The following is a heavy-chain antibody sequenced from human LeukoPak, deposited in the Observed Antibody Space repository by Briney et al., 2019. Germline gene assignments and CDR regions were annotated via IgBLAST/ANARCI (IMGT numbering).Heavy chain of an antibody. Sequence: ASVKVSCKASGYSFINYGISWARQAPGQGLEWMGWISGYNGNTNYAQKLQGRVTMTTDTSTSTAYLELRSLRSDDTAVYYCARDTPGGTVIFDYWGQGTLVTVSS. CDR1: GYSFINYG. D-gene: IGHD4-11*01. CDR3: ARDTPGGTVIFDY. V-gene: IGHV1-18*01. CDR2: ISGYNGNT. J-gene: IGHJ4*02.